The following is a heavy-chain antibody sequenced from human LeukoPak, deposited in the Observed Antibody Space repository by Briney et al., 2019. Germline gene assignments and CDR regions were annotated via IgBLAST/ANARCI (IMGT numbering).Heavy chain of an antibody. D-gene: IGHD2-15*01. CDR3: ARDPRDLFRRYCSGGSCYGSDP. CDR2: ISAYNGNT. V-gene: IGHV1-18*01. CDR1: GYTFTSDG. Sequence: GASVKVSCKASGYTFTSDGISWVRQAPGQGLEWMGWISAYNGNTNYAQKLQGRVTMTTDTSTSTAYMELRSLRSDDTAVYYCARDPRDLFRRYCSGGSCYGSDPWGQGTLVTVSS. J-gene: IGHJ5*02.